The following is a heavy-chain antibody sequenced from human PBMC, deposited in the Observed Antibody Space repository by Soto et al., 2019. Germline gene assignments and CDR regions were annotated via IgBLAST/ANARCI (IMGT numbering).Heavy chain of an antibody. CDR2: IYYSGST. V-gene: IGHV4-39*01. CDR3: ARHPRGAAMAAVDY. Sequence: PSETLSLTCTVSGGSISRSSYYWGWIRQPPGKGLEWIGSIYYSGSTYYNPSLKSRVTISVDTSKNQFSLKLSSVTAADTAVYYCARHPRGAAMAAVDYWGQGTLVTVSS. J-gene: IGHJ4*02. CDR1: GGSISRSSYY. D-gene: IGHD5-18*01.